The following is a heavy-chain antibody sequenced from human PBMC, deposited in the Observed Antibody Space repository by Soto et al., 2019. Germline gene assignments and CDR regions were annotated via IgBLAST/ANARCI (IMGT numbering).Heavy chain of an antibody. Sequence: ASVKVSCKASGYTLFTYDISWVRQAPGQGLEWMGWISTYSGDTKYAQKFQGRVTMTTDTSTTTAYLELRSLRSDDTAVYYCARHHGPTTSENWFDPWGQGTLVTVPQ. D-gene: IGHD5-12*01. V-gene: IGHV1-18*01. J-gene: IGHJ5*02. CDR1: GYTLFTYD. CDR2: ISTYSGDT. CDR3: ARHHGPTTSENWFDP.